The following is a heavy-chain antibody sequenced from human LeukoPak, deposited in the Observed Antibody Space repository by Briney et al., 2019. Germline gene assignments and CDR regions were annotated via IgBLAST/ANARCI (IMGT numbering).Heavy chain of an antibody. CDR3: ARGTTSAGYYYGMDV. J-gene: IGHJ6*02. V-gene: IGHV4-59*12. Sequence: PSETLSLTCTVSGGSISSYYWSWIRQPPGKGLEWIGYIYYSGSTNYNPSLKSRVTISVDTSKNQFSLKLSSVTAADTAVYYCARGTTSAGYYYGMDVWGQGTTVTVSS. CDR1: GGSISSYY. CDR2: IYYSGST. D-gene: IGHD1-7*01.